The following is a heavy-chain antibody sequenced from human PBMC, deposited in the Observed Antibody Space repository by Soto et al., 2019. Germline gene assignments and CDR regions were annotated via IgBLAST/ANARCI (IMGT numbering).Heavy chain of an antibody. CDR3: ARGWGGHFPY. Sequence: QVQLQESGPGLVKPSETLSLTCTVSGGSISSYYWGWIRQPPGKGLEWIGYSYYTGSTNYNPSLKSRVTISVDTSKNQFSLKLSSVTAADTALYYCARGWGGHFPYWGQGTLVTVSS. V-gene: IGHV4-59*01. D-gene: IGHD2-21*02. J-gene: IGHJ4*02. CDR1: GGSISSYY. CDR2: SYYTGST.